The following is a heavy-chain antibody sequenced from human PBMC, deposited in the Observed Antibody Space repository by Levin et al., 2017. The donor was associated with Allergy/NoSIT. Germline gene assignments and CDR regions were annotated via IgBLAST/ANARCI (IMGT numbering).Heavy chain of an antibody. Sequence: GGSLRLSCAASGFTFSSYGIHWVRQAPGKGLEWVAVIWYDGSNKYYADSVKGRFTISRDNSKNTLYLQMNRLRAEDTAVYYCARDACASCHPRYYFDYWGQGTLVTVSS. J-gene: IGHJ4*02. CDR1: GFTFSSYG. V-gene: IGHV3-33*01. CDR3: ARDACASCHPRYYFDY. D-gene: IGHD2-2*01. CDR2: IWYDGSNK.